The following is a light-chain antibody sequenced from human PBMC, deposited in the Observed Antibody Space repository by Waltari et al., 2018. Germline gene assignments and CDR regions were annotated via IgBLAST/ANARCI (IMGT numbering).Light chain of an antibody. CDR3: QQGKSFPIT. CDR1: QDIGNR. J-gene: IGKJ3*01. V-gene: IGKV1-12*01. Sequence: DIQMTQSPSLVSASVGDRVTITCRASQDIGNRLAWYQQKPGKAPNLLIYGTSSLQTGVPSRFSGSGSGTEFTLTISSLQPEDFGTYYCQQGKSFPITFGPGTKVEIK. CDR2: GTS.